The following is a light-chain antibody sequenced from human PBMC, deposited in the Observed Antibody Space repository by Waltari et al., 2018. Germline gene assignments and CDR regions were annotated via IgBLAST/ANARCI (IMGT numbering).Light chain of an antibody. CDR1: SNDVGTHNL. J-gene: IGLJ1*01. CDR3: CSYVGSSTAYV. CDR2: EAS. V-gene: IGLV2-23*01. Sequence: QSALTQPASVSGSPGQSITIPCTGVSNDVGTHNLFVRYQQYPGKAPKLMIYEASKRPSGVSNRFSGSKSGNTASLTISGLQAEDEADYFCCSYVGSSTAYVFGIGTKVTVL.